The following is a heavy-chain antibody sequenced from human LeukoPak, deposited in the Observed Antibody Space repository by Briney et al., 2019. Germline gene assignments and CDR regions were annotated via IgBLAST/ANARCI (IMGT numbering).Heavy chain of an antibody. V-gene: IGHV4-4*07. J-gene: IGHJ4*02. CDR1: GGSISSYY. Sequence: TPSESLSLTCTVSGGSISSYYWTWIRQPAGKGLEWIGRIYSSESTNYNPSLKSRVTMSVDTSKNQFSLRLSSVTAADAAVYYCARGPQSSGSYSVDYWGQGTLVTVSS. CDR2: IYSSEST. CDR3: ARGPQSSGSYSVDY. D-gene: IGHD1-26*01.